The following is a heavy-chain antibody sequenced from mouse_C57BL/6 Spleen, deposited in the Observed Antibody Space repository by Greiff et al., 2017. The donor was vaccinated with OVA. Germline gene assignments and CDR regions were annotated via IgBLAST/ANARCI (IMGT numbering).Heavy chain of an antibody. Sequence: EVQGVESGGGLVQPGGSLKLSCAASGFTFSDYYMYWVRQTPEKRLEWVAYISNGGGSTYYPDTVKGRFTISRDNAKNTLYLQMSRLKSEDTAMYYCARSPYDYDVGYAMDYWGQGTSVTVSS. J-gene: IGHJ4*01. CDR3: ARSPYDYDVGYAMDY. CDR2: ISNGGGST. CDR1: GFTFSDYY. D-gene: IGHD2-4*01. V-gene: IGHV5-12*01.